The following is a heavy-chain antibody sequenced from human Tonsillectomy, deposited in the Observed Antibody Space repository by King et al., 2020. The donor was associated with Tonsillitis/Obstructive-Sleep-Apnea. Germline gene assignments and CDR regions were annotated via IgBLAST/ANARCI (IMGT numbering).Heavy chain of an antibody. CDR1: GFTFSINA. J-gene: IGHJ3*01. D-gene: IGHD1-26*01. V-gene: IGHV3-30*04. CDR3: ARARRGRRSYWSVFDL. CDR2: ISSDGSNK. Sequence: VQLVESGGGVVQPGRSLRLSCAASGFTFSINALHWVRQAPGKGLEWVAVISSDGSNKYYADSVEGRFTISRDNSESTLYLQMNSLRPEDTAVYYCARARRGRRSYWSVFDLWGQGTMVTVSS.